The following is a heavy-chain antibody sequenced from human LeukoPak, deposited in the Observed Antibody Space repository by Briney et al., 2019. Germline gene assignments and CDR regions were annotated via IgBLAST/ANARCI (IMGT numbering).Heavy chain of an antibody. D-gene: IGHD2-15*01. CDR2: INPGNGDT. Sequence: ASVKVSCKGSGYTFTNYAVHWVRQAPGQRLEWLGWINPGNGDTKYSQNFQGRVTVTSDTSAATAYVELNSLTSEDTAVYYCARERWHCRVNCYSVYYYALDVWGQGTSVTVSS. CDR3: ARERWHCRVNCYSVYYYALDV. CDR1: GYTFTNYA. J-gene: IGHJ6*02. V-gene: IGHV1-3*01.